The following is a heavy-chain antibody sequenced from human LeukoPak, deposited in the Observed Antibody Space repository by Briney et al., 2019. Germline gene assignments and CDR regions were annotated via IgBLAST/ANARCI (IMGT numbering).Heavy chain of an antibody. D-gene: IGHD2-8*02. CDR1: GDSVSSNSTA. CDR2: TYYRSKWYT. V-gene: IGHV6-1*01. CDR3: ARGPGGRFDS. J-gene: IGHJ4*02. Sequence: SQTLSLTCAISGDSVSSNSTAWNRIRQSPSRGLEWLGRTYYRSKWYTDYAVSVKSRITINPDTSKNQFSLQLNSVTPEDTAVYYCARGPGGRFDSWGQGTLVTVSS.